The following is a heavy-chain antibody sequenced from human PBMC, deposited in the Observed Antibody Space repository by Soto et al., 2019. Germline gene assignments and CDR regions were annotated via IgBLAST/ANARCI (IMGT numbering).Heavy chain of an antibody. CDR1: GFTFSSYS. CDR2: ISSSSTI. D-gene: IGHD6-19*01. V-gene: IGHV3-48*01. CDR3: ARDRIAVAGTRGWFDP. J-gene: IGHJ5*02. Sequence: GGSLRLSCAASGFTFSSYSMNWVRQAPGKGLEWVSYISSSSTIYYADSVKGRFTISRDNAKNSLYLQMNSLRAEDTAVYYCARDRIAVAGTRGWFDPWGQGTLVTVSS.